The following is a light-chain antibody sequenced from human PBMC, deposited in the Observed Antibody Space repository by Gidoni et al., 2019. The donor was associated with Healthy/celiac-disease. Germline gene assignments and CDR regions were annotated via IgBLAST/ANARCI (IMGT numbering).Light chain of an antibody. CDR2: GAY. V-gene: IGKV3-20*01. J-gene: IGKJ1*01. Sequence: HCRATLSLSPGERATLSCRASQSVSSSYLAWYQQKPGQAPRLLIYGAYSRATGIPSTFGGTASGTQLTLPISRPEPKDFAMYYCQQDDSSLWTFGQGTKVEIK. CDR1: QSVSSSY. CDR3: QQDDSSLWT.